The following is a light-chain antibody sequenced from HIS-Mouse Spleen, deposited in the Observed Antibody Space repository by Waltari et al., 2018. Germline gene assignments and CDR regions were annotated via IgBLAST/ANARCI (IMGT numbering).Light chain of an antibody. CDR3: QQFNSYPALT. CDR1: QGISSA. V-gene: IGKV1-13*02. Sequence: AIQLTQSPSSLSASVGDRVTITCRASQGISSALAWYQQKPGKAPKLLIYDASSLESGVPSRVSGSGSGTDFTLNISRLQAEDFATYYWQQFNSYPALTFGGGTKVEIK. CDR2: DAS. J-gene: IGKJ4*01.